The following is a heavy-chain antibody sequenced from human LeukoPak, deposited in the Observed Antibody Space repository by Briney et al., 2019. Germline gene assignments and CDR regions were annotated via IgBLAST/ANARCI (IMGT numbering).Heavy chain of an antibody. CDR2: ISYDGSNK. V-gene: IGHV3-30*18. J-gene: IGHJ4*02. Sequence: GGSLRLSCAASGFSFSSYGMHWVRQAPGKGLEWVAVISYDGSNKCYADSVKGRFTISRDNSKNTLYLQMNSLRAEDTAVYYCAKDKEDIVVVPAATPIDYWGQGTLVTVSS. D-gene: IGHD2-2*01. CDR1: GFSFSSYG. CDR3: AKDKEDIVVVPAATPIDY.